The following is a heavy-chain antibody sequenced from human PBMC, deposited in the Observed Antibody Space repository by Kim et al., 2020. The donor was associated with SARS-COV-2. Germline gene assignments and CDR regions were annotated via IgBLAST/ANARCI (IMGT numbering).Heavy chain of an antibody. CDR3: ARDRTLWNIVVVVAASSKRDGPLDY. CDR1: GGTFSSYA. J-gene: IGHJ4*02. CDR2: IIPIFGTA. Sequence: SVKVSCKASGGTFSSYAISWVRQAPGQGLEWMGGIIPIFGTANYAQKFQGRVTITADESTSTAYMELSSLRSEDTAVYYCARDRTLWNIVVVVAASSKRDGPLDYWGQGTLVTVSS. D-gene: IGHD2-15*01. V-gene: IGHV1-69*13.